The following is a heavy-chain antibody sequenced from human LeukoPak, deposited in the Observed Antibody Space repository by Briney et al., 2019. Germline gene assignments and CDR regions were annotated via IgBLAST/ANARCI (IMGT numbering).Heavy chain of an antibody. V-gene: IGHV1-2*04. J-gene: IGHJ2*01. CDR2: INPNSGGT. D-gene: IGHD6-13*01. Sequence: ASVKVSCKASGGTFSSYAISWVRQAPGQGLEWMGWINPNSGGTNYAQKFQGWVTMTRDTSISTAYMELSRLRSDDTAVYYCARGAAAGTGPDWYFDLWGRGTLVTVSS. CDR1: GGTFSSYA. CDR3: ARGAAAGTGPDWYFDL.